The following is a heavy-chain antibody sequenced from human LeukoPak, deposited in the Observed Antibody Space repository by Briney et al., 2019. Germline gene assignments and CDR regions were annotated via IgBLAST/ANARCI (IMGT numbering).Heavy chain of an antibody. J-gene: IGHJ4*02. CDR3: ARDLRDTTVVTPEDLGY. CDR1: GFTFSSYS. V-gene: IGHV3-21*01. CDR2: ISSSSSYI. D-gene: IGHD4-23*01. Sequence: GGSLRLSCAASGFTFSSYSMNWVRQAPGKGLEWVSSISSSSSYIYYADSVKGRFTISRDNAKNSLYLQMNSLRAEDTAVYYCARDLRDTTVVTPEDLGYWGQGTLVTVSS.